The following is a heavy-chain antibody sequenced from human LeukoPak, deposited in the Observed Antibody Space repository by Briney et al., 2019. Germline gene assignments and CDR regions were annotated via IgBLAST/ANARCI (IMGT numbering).Heavy chain of an antibody. CDR1: GGSISSSSYY. D-gene: IGHD3-16*01. Sequence: SETLSLTCTVSGGSISSSSYYWGWIRQPPGKGLEWIGSIYYSGSTYYNPSLKSRVTISVDTSKNQFSLKLSSVTAADTAVYYCASSENYDYVWGSWGRGTLVTVSS. V-gene: IGHV4-39*07. J-gene: IGHJ4*02. CDR2: IYYSGST. CDR3: ASSENYDYVWGS.